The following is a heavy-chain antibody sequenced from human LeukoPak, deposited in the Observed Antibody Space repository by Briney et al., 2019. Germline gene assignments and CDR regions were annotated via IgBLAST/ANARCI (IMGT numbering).Heavy chain of an antibody. CDR3: ARGVLRYFDWLLDRNWFDP. CDR1: GGSFSGYY. V-gene: IGHV4-34*01. Sequence: SETLSLTCAVYGGSFSGYYWSWTRQPPGKGLEWIGEISHSGSTNYNPSLKSRVTISVDTSKNQFSLKLSSVTAADTAVYYCARGVLRYFDWLLDRNWFDPWGQGTLVSVSS. J-gene: IGHJ5*02. CDR2: ISHSGST. D-gene: IGHD3-9*01.